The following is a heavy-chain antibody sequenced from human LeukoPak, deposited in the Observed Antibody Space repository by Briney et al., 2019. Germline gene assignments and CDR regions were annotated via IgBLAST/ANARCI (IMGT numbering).Heavy chain of an antibody. V-gene: IGHV3-30*02. CDR3: AKDGSWSCTD. J-gene: IGHJ4*02. Sequence: GGSLRLSCAASGFTFSRYAMHWVRQGPGKGLEWVAYIAHHGSNTYYADSVKGRFTISRDNSKRTLYLQMISLRGDDAAVYYCAKDGSWSCTDWGQGTLVTISS. CDR1: GFTFSRYA. D-gene: IGHD2-8*02. CDR2: IAHHGSNT.